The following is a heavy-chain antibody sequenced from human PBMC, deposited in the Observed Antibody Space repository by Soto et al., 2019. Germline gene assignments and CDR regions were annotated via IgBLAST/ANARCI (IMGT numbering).Heavy chain of an antibody. CDR3: ASSYGSGYRAFDY. V-gene: IGHV1-69*02. Sequence: QVQLVQSGAEVKRPGSSVKVSCKASGDTFNFYSINWVRQAPGLGLEWMGRVNPIVSMSNYAQKFQGRVTMTADKSTSTAHMDHSSLRSEDTAIYYCASSYGSGYRAFDYWGQGALVTVSS. D-gene: IGHD3-10*01. CDR2: VNPIVSMS. CDR1: GDTFNFYS. J-gene: IGHJ4*02.